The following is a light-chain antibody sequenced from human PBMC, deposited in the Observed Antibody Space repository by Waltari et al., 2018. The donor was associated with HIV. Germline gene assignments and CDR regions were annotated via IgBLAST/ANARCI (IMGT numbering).Light chain of an antibody. Sequence: QSALTQPPSASGSPGQSVTISCTGTSNDVGAYDYVSWYQQHPGRAPKLLIYEVTKPPAGVPGRCSGSKSGNTASLTVSGLQAEDDGHYYCTSYVDNYVVFFGGGTKLTVL. V-gene: IGLV2-8*01. CDR3: TSYVDNYVVF. J-gene: IGLJ2*01. CDR2: EVT. CDR1: SNDVGAYDY.